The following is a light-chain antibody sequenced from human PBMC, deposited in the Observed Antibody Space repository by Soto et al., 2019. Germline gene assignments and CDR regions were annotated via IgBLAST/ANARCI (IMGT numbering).Light chain of an antibody. CDR1: QSVSRY. Sequence: EIVLTQSPATLSLSPGERATLSCRASQSVSRYLAWYQQKPGQAPRRLIYDASNRATGIPARFSGSGSGTDFTLTISSLEPEDFAVYYCQQRSNWITFGQGTRLEIK. J-gene: IGKJ5*01. CDR2: DAS. CDR3: QQRSNWIT. V-gene: IGKV3-11*01.